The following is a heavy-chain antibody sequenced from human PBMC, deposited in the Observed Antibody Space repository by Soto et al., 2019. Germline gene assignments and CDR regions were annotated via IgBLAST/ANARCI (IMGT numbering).Heavy chain of an antibody. CDR2: VTDNADRT. Sequence: EVQLLESGGGLVQPGGSLRLSCAASGFTFSRYAMNWVRQAPGKGLEWVAGVTDNADRTYYEDSVKGRFTISRDNSKNTLYVQMNSLRAEDTAVYYCAKAYSSFPNWFDSWGQGTLVTVSS. D-gene: IGHD6-19*01. CDR3: AKAYSSFPNWFDS. CDR1: GFTFSRYA. V-gene: IGHV3-23*01. J-gene: IGHJ5*01.